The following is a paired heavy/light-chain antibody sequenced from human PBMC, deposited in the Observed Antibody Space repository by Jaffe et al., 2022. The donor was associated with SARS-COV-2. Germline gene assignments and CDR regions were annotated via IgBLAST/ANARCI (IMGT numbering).Light chain of an antibody. CDR1: QSVSNS. CDR3: QQRRNWPT. Sequence: EIVLTQSPATLSLSPGERATLSCRASQSVSNSLAWYQQKPGQAPRLLIYDASKRATGIPARFSGSGSGTDFTLAISSLEPEDFAVYYCQQRRNWPTFGQGTRLEIK. J-gene: IGKJ5*01. V-gene: IGKV3-11*01. CDR2: DAS.
Heavy chain of an antibody. Sequence: QVQLVQSGAEVKKPGASVKVSCKASGYSFTDYAIHWVRQAPGQRPEWMGWINAGNGNTKYSQKFQGRVIITSDTSASTAYMELSSLTSEDTAVYWCARDGARTVQLSPGDVWFMDVWGKGTTVTVSS. J-gene: IGHJ6*03. CDR3: ARDGARTVQLSPGDVWFMDV. D-gene: IGHD3-9*01. CDR2: INAGNGNT. V-gene: IGHV1-3*01. CDR1: GYSFTDYA.